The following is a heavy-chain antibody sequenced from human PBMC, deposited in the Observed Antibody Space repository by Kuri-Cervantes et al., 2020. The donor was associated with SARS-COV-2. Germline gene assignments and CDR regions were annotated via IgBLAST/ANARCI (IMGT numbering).Heavy chain of an antibody. D-gene: IGHD1-26*01. CDR2: ISSSSSYI. CDR3: AREGELRAFDI. J-gene: IGHJ3*02. V-gene: IGHV3-21*01. CDR1: GFTVSSYG. Sequence: GGSLRLSCAVSGFTVSSYGMNWVRQAPGKGLEWVSSISSSSSYIYYADSVKGRFTISRDNAKNSLYLQMNSLRAEDTAVYYCAREGELRAFDIWGQGTMVTVSS.